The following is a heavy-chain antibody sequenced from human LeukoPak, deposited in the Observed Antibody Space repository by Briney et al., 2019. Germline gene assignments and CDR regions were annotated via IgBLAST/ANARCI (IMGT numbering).Heavy chain of an antibody. CDR1: GYSFSTYG. J-gene: IGHJ4*02. CDR2: ISGYNGNT. Sequence: ASVKVSCKASGYSFSTYGVAWVRQAPGQGLEWMGWISGYNGNTGYVQKFQDRVTMTTDTSTSTAYMELRSLRSDDTAVYYCARVGAAFPRYYFDYWGQGTLVTVSS. CDR3: ARVGAAFPRYYFDY. V-gene: IGHV1-18*01. D-gene: IGHD4/OR15-4a*01.